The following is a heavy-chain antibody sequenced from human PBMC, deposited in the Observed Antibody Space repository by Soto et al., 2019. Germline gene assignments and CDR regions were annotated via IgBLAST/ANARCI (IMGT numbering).Heavy chain of an antibody. V-gene: IGHV1-8*01. CDR1: GYTFRSYD. CDR2: LNPNSGDT. D-gene: IGHD6-19*01. CDR3: ATSGGGWYLY. J-gene: IGHJ4*02. Sequence: QVQLVQSGAEVKKPGASVKVSCKASGYTFRSYDINWVRQATGQGLEWMGWLNPNSGDTGYAQKFQGRVTLTRNTSINTAYIELSSLTSDDTAVYYCATSGGGWYLYWGQGTLVTVSS.